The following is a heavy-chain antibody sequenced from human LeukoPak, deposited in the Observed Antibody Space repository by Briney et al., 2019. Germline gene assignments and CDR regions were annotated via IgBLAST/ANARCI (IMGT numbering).Heavy chain of an antibody. CDR3: ARDPDISSGWFYYYYYGMDV. V-gene: IGHV3-30*04. Sequence: GGSLRLSCAASGFTFSSYAMHWVRQAPGKGLEWVAVISYDGSNKYYADSVKGRFTISRDNSKNTLYLQMNSLRAEDTAVYYRARDPDISSGWFYYYYYGMDVWGQGTTVTVSS. CDR1: GFTFSSYA. CDR2: ISYDGSNK. J-gene: IGHJ6*02. D-gene: IGHD6-19*01.